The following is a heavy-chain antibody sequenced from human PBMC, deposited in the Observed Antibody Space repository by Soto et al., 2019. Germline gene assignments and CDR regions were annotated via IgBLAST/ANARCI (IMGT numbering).Heavy chain of an antibody. CDR2: ISSSSSTI. D-gene: IGHD3-22*01. V-gene: IGHV3-48*02. J-gene: IGHJ4*02. CDR1: GFTFSRYS. Sequence: EVQLVESGGGLVQPGGSLRLSCAASGFTFSRYSMNWVRQAPGKGLEWVSYISSSSSTIYYADSVKGRFTISRDNAKNSLYLQMNSRRDEDTAVYYCARGNPITMIVVVAPDFDYWGQGTLVTVSS. CDR3: ARGNPITMIVVVAPDFDY.